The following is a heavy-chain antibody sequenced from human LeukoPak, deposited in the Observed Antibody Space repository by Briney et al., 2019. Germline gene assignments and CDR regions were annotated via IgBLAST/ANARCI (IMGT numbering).Heavy chain of an antibody. J-gene: IGHJ4*02. CDR1: GGTSSSYA. V-gene: IGHV1-69*13. Sequence: ASVKVSCKASGGTSSSYAISWVRQAPGHGLEWMGGIIPIFGTANYAQKFQGRVTITADESTSTAYMELSSLRSEDTAVYYCARLTYYYDSSGYNEKNDYWGQGTLVTVSS. CDR3: ARLTYYYDSSGYNEKNDY. CDR2: IIPIFGTA. D-gene: IGHD3-22*01.